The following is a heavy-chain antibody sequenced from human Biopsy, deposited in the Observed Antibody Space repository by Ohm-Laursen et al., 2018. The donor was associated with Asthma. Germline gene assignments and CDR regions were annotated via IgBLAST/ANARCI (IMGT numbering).Heavy chain of an antibody. CDR3: VRDGTDDAFDI. J-gene: IGHJ3*02. V-gene: IGHV3-30*03. CDR2: ISFDGSNE. CDR1: GFSFSSYG. Sequence: SLRLSCAAAGFSFSSYGMHWVRQAPGKGLEWVAVISFDGSNEDYADSVKGRFTISRDNSKNTLFLEMNSLREEDTAVYYCVRDGTDDAFDIWGQGTVVSVSS. D-gene: IGHD1-1*01.